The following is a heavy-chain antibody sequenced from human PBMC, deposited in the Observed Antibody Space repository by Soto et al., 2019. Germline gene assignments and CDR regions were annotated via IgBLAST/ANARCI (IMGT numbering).Heavy chain of an antibody. V-gene: IGHV4-59*01. CDR3: ARDIYNYFDH. D-gene: IGHD3-9*01. Sequence: PSETLSLTCTVSGGSISSYYWNWIRQPPGKGLEWIGYIYYSGSTNYNPSLKSRVTISVDTSKNQFSPKLRSVTAADTAVYFCARDIYNYFDHWGQGTLVTVSS. CDR2: IYYSGST. J-gene: IGHJ4*02. CDR1: GGSISSYY.